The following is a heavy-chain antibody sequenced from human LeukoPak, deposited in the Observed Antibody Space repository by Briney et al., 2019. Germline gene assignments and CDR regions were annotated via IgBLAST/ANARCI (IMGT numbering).Heavy chain of an antibody. D-gene: IGHD1-20*01. CDR1: GFTFSSSA. CDR3: LRDLNWSLDQ. V-gene: IGHV3-23*01. J-gene: IGHJ4*02. CDR2: ISNNGGYT. Sequence: GGSLRLSCAASGFTFSSSAMSWVRQAPGKGLEWVSAISNNGGYTYYADSVQGRFTISRDNSKSTLCLRMNSLRAEDTAVYYCLRDLNWSLDQWGQGTLVTVSS.